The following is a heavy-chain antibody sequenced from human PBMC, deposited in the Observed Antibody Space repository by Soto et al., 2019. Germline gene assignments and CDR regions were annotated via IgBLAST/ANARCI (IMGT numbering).Heavy chain of an antibody. CDR2: LYIADGT. CDR3: ATWLLREHAFDI. J-gene: IGHJ3*02. V-gene: IGHV3-53*01. Sequence: DVQVVESGGGLIQPGGSLRLSCAAPGFTVNGKKYMTWVRQAPGKGLEWVSALYIADGTYYADSVKGRFTVSIDSSKNTVYLQMNNLSPEDTAVYYCATWLLREHAFDIWGLGTMVTVSS. D-gene: IGHD2-15*01. CDR1: GFTVNGKKY.